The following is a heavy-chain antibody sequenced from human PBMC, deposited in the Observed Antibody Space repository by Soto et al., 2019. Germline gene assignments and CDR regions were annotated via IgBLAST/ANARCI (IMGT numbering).Heavy chain of an antibody. CDR3: ARDRVPQLGYYGMDV. D-gene: IGHD2-2*01. CDR2: INTDESSR. J-gene: IGHJ6*02. V-gene: IGHV3-74*01. Sequence: PGGSLRLSCAASGFIFNSYWMHWVRQAPGKGLVWVSRINTDESSRSYADSVKGRFTISRDNAKNTLYLQMNSLRAEGTAVYFCARDRVPQLGYYGMDVWGQGTTVTVSS. CDR1: GFIFNSYW.